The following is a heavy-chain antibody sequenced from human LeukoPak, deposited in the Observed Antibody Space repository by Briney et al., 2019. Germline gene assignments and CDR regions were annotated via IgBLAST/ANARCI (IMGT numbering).Heavy chain of an antibody. J-gene: IGHJ4*02. D-gene: IGHD5-18*01. Sequence: ASVKVSCKASGYTFTSYYMHWVRQAPGQGLEWMGIINPSGGSTSYAQKFQGIVTMTRDTSKSTVYMELSSLRSEDTAVYYCAREKIASQWIQLWLGFDYWGQGTLVTVSS. V-gene: IGHV1-46*01. CDR2: INPSGGST. CDR1: GYTFTSYY. CDR3: AREKIASQWIQLWLGFDY.